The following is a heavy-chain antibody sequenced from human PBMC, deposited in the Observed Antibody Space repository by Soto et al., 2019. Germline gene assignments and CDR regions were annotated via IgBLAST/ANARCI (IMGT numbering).Heavy chain of an antibody. V-gene: IGHV3-48*03. Sequence: EVQLVESGGGLVQPGGSLRLSCAASGFTFSSYEMNWVRQAPGKGLEWVSYISSSGSTIYYADSVKGRFTISRDNDKNSLYLQMNSLSAEDTAVYYCARDRTVVTPFDYWGQGTLVTGSS. J-gene: IGHJ4*02. CDR1: GFTFSSYE. CDR3: ARDRTVVTPFDY. D-gene: IGHD2-15*01. CDR2: ISSSGSTI.